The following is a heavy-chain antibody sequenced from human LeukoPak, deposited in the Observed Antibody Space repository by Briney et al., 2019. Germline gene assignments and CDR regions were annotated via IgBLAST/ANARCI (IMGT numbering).Heavy chain of an antibody. Sequence: SETLSLTCTVSGGSISSSSYYWGWIRQPPGKGLEWIGSIYYSGSTYYNPSLKSRVTISVDTSKNQFALELTSVTAADTAMYYCARVPLYWQDPFDFWGQGTLVTVSS. D-gene: IGHD2-8*02. J-gene: IGHJ4*02. CDR1: GGSISSSSYY. CDR2: IYYSGST. V-gene: IGHV4-39*06. CDR3: ARVPLYWQDPFDF.